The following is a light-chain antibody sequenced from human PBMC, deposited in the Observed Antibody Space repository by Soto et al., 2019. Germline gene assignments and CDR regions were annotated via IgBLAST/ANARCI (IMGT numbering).Light chain of an antibody. CDR3: QSYDSSLSGVV. CDR1: RSNIGAGYD. J-gene: IGLJ2*01. V-gene: IGLV1-40*01. CDR2: GNS. Sequence: QPVLTQPPSVSGAPGQRVTISCTGSRSNIGAGYDVQWYQQLPGTAPKLVIYGNSNRPSGVPDRFSGSKSGTSASLAITGLQAEDEADYYCQSYDSSLSGVVFGGGTKLTVL.